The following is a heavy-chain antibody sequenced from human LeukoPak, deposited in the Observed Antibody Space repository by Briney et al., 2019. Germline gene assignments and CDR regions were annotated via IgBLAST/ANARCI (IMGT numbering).Heavy chain of an antibody. CDR2: INAGNGNT. CDR3: ARPSYVYGSGSSSPPDY. V-gene: IGHV1-3*01. Sequence: ASVKVSCKASGYTFTSYAMHWVRQAPGQRLEWMGWINAGNGNTKYSQKFQGRVTITRDTSASTAYMELSSLRSEDTAVYYCARPSYVYGSGSSSPPDYRGQGTLVTVSS. J-gene: IGHJ4*02. CDR1: GYTFTSYA. D-gene: IGHD3-10*01.